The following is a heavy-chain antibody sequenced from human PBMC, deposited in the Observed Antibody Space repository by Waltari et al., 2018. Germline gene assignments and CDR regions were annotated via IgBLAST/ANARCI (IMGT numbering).Heavy chain of an antibody. J-gene: IGHJ4*02. CDR3: ARVSTNNGPGDLDY. CDR1: GYTFNSYA. D-gene: IGHD2-8*01. Sequence: VQLVQAETEVKKPGASVMVSCKSSGYTFNSYAFSWVRQATGKGLEWMGWVSGYNGDTFYAQNFQDRLTMTTETSTTTTYMELRNLRSDDTAIYYCARVSTNNGPGDLDYWGQGTLVTVSA. CDR2: VSGYNGDT. V-gene: IGHV1-18*01.